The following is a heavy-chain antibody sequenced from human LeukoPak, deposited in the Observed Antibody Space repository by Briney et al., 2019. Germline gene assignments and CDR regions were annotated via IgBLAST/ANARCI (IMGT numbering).Heavy chain of an antibody. CDR2: IYYSGST. Sequence: PSETLSLTCTVSGGSISSYYWSWIRQPPGKGLEWIGYIYYSGSTNYNPSLKSRVTISVDTSKNQFSLKLSSVTAADTAVYYCARVSRWAVAGSFDYWGQGTLVTVSP. CDR1: GGSISSYY. J-gene: IGHJ4*02. D-gene: IGHD6-19*01. CDR3: ARVSRWAVAGSFDY. V-gene: IGHV4-59*01.